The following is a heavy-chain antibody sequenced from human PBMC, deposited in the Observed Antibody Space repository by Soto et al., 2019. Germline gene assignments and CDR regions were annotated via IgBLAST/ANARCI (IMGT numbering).Heavy chain of an antibody. CDR3: ARDIHADSSGYIGGRMDV. J-gene: IGHJ6*02. V-gene: IGHV1-2*04. Sequence: GASVKVSCKASGYTFTGYYMHLVRHAPGQGLEWMGWINPTSGGTNYAQKFQGWVTMTRDTSISTAYMELSRLRSDDTAVYYFARDIHADSSGYIGGRMDVWGQGTKVTVSS. D-gene: IGHD3-22*01. CDR2: INPTSGGT. CDR1: GYTFTGYY.